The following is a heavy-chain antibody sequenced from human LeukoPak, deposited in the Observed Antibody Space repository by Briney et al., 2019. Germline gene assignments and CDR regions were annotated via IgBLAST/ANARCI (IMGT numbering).Heavy chain of an antibody. D-gene: IGHD1-26*01. CDR3: ARAGESGNLA. CDR2: INTNSGGT. CDR1: GYTFTGYY. Sequence: GAAVKVSCKASGYTFTGYYMHWVRQAPGQGLEWMGWINTNSGGTNYAQDFHGRVTMTRDTSISTAYMELSRLRSDDTAVYYCARAGESGNLAWGQGTLVTVST. V-gene: IGHV1-2*02. J-gene: IGHJ5*02.